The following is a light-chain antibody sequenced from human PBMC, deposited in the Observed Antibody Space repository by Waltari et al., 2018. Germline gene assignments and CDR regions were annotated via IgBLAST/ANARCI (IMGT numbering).Light chain of an antibody. CDR3: VQTLQARFT. CDR2: LAS. CDR1: QSLVHTDGYSV. Sequence: DIVMTQSPLSLSVTPGAPASISCRSSQSLVHTDGYSVWDWYLQRAGQTPQLLMSLASTRADGVSDNLNGYGSGTNFTLKISKVEADDVGLYYCVQTLQARFTFGPGTRVDLK. J-gene: IGKJ3*01. V-gene: IGKV2-28*01.